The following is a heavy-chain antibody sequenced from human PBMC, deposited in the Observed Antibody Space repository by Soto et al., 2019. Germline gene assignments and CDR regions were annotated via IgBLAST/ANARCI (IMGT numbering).Heavy chain of an antibody. CDR2: ISYDGSNK. V-gene: IGHV3-30*18. Sequence: QVQLVESGGGVVQPVRSLRLSCAASGFTFSSYGMHWVRQAPGKGLEWVAVISYDGSNKYYADSVKGRFTISRDNSKNTLYLQMNILRAGDTAVYYCAKTYCSGLWAGDYWGQGTLVTVSS. CDR1: GFTFSSYG. D-gene: IGHD2-15*01. CDR3: AKTYCSGLWAGDY. J-gene: IGHJ4*02.